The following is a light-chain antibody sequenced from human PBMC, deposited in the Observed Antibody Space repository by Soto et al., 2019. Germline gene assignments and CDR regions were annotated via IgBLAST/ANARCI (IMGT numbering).Light chain of an antibody. J-gene: IGLJ1*01. CDR2: AVS. Sequence: QLVLTQPASVSGSPGQSITISCTGTSSDVGYYDYVSWYQQHPGKAPKLMIYAVSSRPSGVSNRFSGSKSGNTASLTISGLQAEDEADYYCSSYTSSSTLGVFGTGTKVTVL. V-gene: IGLV2-14*01. CDR1: SSDVGYYDY. CDR3: SSYTSSSTLGV.